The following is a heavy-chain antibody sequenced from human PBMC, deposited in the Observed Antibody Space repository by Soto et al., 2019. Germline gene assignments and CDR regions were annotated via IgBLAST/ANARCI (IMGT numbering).Heavy chain of an antibody. V-gene: IGHV4-31*03. CDR1: GGSISSGGYY. CDR3: ARATLDSDSLLV. Sequence: PSETLSLTCTVSGGSISSGGYYWSWIRQHPGKGLEWIGYIYYSGSTYYNPSLKSRVTISVDTSKNQFPLKLSSVTAADTAVYYCARATLDSDSLLVWGQGTTVTVSS. D-gene: IGHD3-22*01. CDR2: IYYSGST. J-gene: IGHJ6*02.